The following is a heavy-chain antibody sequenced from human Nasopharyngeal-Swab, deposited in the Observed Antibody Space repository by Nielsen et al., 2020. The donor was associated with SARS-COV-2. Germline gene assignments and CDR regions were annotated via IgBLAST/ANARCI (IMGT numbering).Heavy chain of an antibody. CDR2: ISGAGDIT. Sequence: GSLRLSCAASGFSFRDCAMSWVRQAPGKGLEWVSTISGAGDITNYADSVKGRVTIFRDNSRDTVYLRMNTLRAEDTALYYCTKGGRSWNSEFDSWGQGTLVTVSS. CDR3: TKGGRSWNSEFDS. CDR1: GFSFRDCA. J-gene: IGHJ4*02. D-gene: IGHD2-15*01. V-gene: IGHV3-23*01.